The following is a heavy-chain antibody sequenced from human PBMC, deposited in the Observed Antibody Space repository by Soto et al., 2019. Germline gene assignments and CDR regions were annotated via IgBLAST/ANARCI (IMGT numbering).Heavy chain of an antibody. D-gene: IGHD2-15*01. J-gene: IGHJ4*02. V-gene: IGHV2-5*02. Sequence: QITLKESGPTLVKPTQTLTLTCTFSGFSLSTSGVGVGWIRQPPGKALEWLALLFWDDDDRYSPSLKSRLTINKDTSKDQVVLTMTNMDPVDTATYFCEHIAFCGGSCDYFDYWGRGTLATVSS. CDR1: GFSLSTSGVG. CDR3: EHIAFCGGSCDYFDY. CDR2: LFWDDDD.